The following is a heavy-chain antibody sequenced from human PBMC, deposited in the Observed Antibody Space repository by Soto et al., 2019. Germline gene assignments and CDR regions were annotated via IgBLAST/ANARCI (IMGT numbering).Heavy chain of an antibody. J-gene: IGHJ3*02. CDR1: GFTVSSNY. Sequence: PGGSLRLSCAASGFTVSSNYMSWVRQAPGKGLEWVSSISSSSSYIYYADSVKGRFTISRDNAKNSLYLQMNSLRAEDTAVYYCARDARVVVAARDAFGIWGQGTMVTVSS. CDR2: ISSSSSYI. V-gene: IGHV3-21*01. D-gene: IGHD2-15*01. CDR3: ARDARVVVAARDAFGI.